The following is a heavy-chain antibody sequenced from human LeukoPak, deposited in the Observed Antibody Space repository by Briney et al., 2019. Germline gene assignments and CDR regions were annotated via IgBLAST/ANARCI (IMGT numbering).Heavy chain of an antibody. CDR3: ARGPRPTYYDFWSGYYTGEYFDY. D-gene: IGHD3-3*01. CDR2: IIPIFGTA. J-gene: IGHJ4*02. V-gene: IGHV1-69*01. Sequence: SVKVSCKAPGGTFSSYAISWVRQAPGQGLEWMGGIIPIFGTANYAQKFQGRVTITADESTSTAYMELSSLRSEDTAVYYCARGPRPTYYDFWSGYYTGEYFDYWGQGTLVTVSS. CDR1: GGTFSSYA.